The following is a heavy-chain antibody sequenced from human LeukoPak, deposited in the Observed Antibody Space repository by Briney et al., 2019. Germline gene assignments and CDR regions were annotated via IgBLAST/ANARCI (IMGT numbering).Heavy chain of an antibody. D-gene: IGHD3-22*01. CDR1: GYTFTSYA. CDR3: ARDLGSYDSSGADY. CDR2: INTNTGNP. J-gene: IGHJ4*02. Sequence: ASVKVSCKASGYTFTSYAMNWVRQAPGQGPEWMGWINTNTGNPTYAQGFTGRFVFSLDTSVSTAYLQISSLKAEDTAVYYCARDLGSYDSSGADYWGQGTLVTVSS. V-gene: IGHV7-4-1*02.